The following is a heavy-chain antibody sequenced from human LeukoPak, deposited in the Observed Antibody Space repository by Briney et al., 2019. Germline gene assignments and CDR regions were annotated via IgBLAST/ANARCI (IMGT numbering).Heavy chain of an antibody. CDR1: GGTFSSYA. CDR3: ADRRDDYGGNWFDP. CDR2: IIPIFCTA. J-gene: IGHJ5*02. V-gene: IGHV1-69*01. Sequence: SVKVSCKASGGTFSSYAISWVRQAPGQGLEWMGGIIPIFCTANYAQKFQGRVTITADESTSTAYMELSSLRSEDTAVYYCADRRDDYGGNWFDPWGQGTLVTVSP. D-gene: IGHD4-23*01.